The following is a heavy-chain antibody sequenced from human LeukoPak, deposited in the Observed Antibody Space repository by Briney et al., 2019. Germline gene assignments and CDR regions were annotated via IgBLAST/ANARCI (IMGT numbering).Heavy chain of an antibody. V-gene: IGHV1-69*05. CDR3: ARGADVVVTAIAAFDI. J-gene: IGHJ3*02. Sequence: SVKVSCKASGGTFSSYAISWVRQAPGQGLEWIGRIFPIFGTANYAQKFQGRVTITTDESTSTAYMELSSLRSEDTAVYYCARGADVVVTAIAAFDIWGQGTMVTVSS. CDR1: GGTFSSYA. CDR2: IFPIFGTA. D-gene: IGHD2-21*02.